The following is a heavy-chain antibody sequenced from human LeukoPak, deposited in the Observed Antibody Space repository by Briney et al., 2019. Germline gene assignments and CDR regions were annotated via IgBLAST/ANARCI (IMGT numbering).Heavy chain of an antibody. Sequence: GGSLRLSCAASGFTCSHGMHWVRQAPGKGLEWVVVISADGDTKYYADSVKGRFTISRDNYKNTVYLEMNSLREEHTAVYYCAKGFGWEVVVAATCDYWGQGTLVTVSS. CDR3: AKGFGWEVVVAATCDY. J-gene: IGHJ4*02. V-gene: IGHV3-30*18. D-gene: IGHD2-15*01. CDR2: ISADGDTK. CDR1: GFTCSHG.